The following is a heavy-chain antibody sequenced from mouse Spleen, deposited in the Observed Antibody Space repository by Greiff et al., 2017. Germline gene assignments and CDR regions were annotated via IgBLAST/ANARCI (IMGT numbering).Heavy chain of an antibody. D-gene: IGHD2-5*01. CDR3: AKGAYYSTRYWYFDV. CDR2: IYPGSGST. CDR1: GYTFTSYW. Sequence: VHLVESGAELVKPGASVKMSCKASGYTFTSYWITWVKQRPGQGLEWIGDIYPGSGSTNYNEKFKSKATLTVDTSSSTAYMQLSSLTSEDSAVYYCAKGAYYSTRYWYFDVWGAGTTVTVSS. J-gene: IGHJ1*01. V-gene: IGHV1-55*01.